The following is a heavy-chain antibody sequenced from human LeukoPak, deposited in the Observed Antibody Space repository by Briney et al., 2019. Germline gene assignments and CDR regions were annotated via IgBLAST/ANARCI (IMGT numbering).Heavy chain of an antibody. CDR1: GFTFSIYG. CDR3: ARDPRRDVRAFDI. J-gene: IGHJ3*02. CDR2: ISGSGAST. D-gene: IGHD5-24*01. Sequence: PGGTLRLSCAASGFTFSIYGMSWVRQAPGKGLEWVSGISGSGASTYYADSVKGRLTISRDNSKNTLYLQMNSLRAEDTAVYYCARDPRRDVRAFDIWGQGTMVTVSS. V-gene: IGHV3-23*01.